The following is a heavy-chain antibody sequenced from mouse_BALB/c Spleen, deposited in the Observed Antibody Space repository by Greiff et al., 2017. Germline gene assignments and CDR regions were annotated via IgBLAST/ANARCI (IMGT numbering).Heavy chain of an antibody. D-gene: IGHD2-4*01. CDR1: GYSFTGYT. Sequence: EVKLMESGPELVKPGASMKISCKASGYSFTGYTMNWVKQSHGKNLEWIGLINPYNGGTSYNQKFKGKATLTVDKSSSTAYMELLSLTSEDSAVYYCARWESYDYGYYAMDYWGQGTSVTVSS. V-gene: IGHV1-18*01. CDR3: ARWESYDYGYYAMDY. CDR2: INPYNGGT. J-gene: IGHJ4*01.